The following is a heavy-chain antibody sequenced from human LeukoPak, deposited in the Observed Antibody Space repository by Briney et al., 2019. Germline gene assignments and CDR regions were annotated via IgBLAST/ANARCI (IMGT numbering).Heavy chain of an antibody. CDR1: GYTFSTYY. CDR3: ARADLGFCISTSCYPGY. CDR2: INPSDGSI. Sequence: ASVKVSCKASGYTFSTYYVHWVRQAPGQGLEWMGIINPSDGSISYAQKFQGRVTMTRDTSTSTVYMEVSSLRSEDTAVYYCARADLGFCISTSCYPGYWGQGTLVTDSS. V-gene: IGHV1-46*01. J-gene: IGHJ4*02. D-gene: IGHD2-2*01.